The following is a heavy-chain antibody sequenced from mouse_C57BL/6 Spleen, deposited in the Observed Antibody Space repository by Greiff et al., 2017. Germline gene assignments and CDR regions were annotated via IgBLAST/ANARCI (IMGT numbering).Heavy chain of an antibody. D-gene: IGHD4-1*01. V-gene: IGHV1-15*01. Sequence: VQLQESGAELVRPGASVTLSCKASGYTFTDYEMHWVKQTPVHGLEWIGAIDPETGGTAYNQKFKGKAILTADKSSSTAYMELRSLTSEDSAVYYCTREGTGGDYFDYWGQGTTLTVSS. CDR2: IDPETGGT. CDR1: GYTFTDYE. J-gene: IGHJ2*01. CDR3: TREGTGGDYFDY.